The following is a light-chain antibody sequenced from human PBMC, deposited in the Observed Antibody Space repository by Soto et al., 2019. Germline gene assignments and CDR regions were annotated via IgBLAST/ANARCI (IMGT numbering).Light chain of an antibody. J-gene: IGKJ4*01. Sequence: EIVLTQSPATLSLSPGERATLSCRASQSVSSYLAWYQQKPGQAPRLLIYDASNSATGIPATFSGSGSGTDYTLVIISLEPEDVSVYYYQQRSNWPLTFGGGTKVEIK. CDR3: QQRSNWPLT. V-gene: IGKV3-11*01. CDR1: QSVSSY. CDR2: DAS.